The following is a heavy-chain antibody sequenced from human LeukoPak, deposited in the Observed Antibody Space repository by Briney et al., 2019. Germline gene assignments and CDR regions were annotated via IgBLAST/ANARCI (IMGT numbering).Heavy chain of an antibody. CDR3: ARQGPYYFPYYYMDV. CDR1: GFTFSSYG. V-gene: IGHV3-30*02. Sequence: PGGSLRLSCAASGFTFSSYGMHWVRQAPGKGLEWVAFIRYDGSNKYYADPVKGRFTISRDNSKNTVYLQMNSLRAEDTAVYYCARQGPYYFPYYYMDVWGKGTTVTISS. D-gene: IGHD3-22*01. CDR2: IRYDGSNK. J-gene: IGHJ6*03.